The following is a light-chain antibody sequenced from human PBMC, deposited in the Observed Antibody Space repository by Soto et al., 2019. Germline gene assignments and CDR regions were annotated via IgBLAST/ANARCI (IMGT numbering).Light chain of an antibody. CDR2: WAS. V-gene: IGKV4-1*01. J-gene: IGKJ1*01. CDR3: QQYYAAPRT. CDR1: QSVLYNSNSKNY. Sequence: DIVMTQSPDSLAVSLGERATINCKSSQSVLYNSNSKNYLAWYQQKPGQPPKLLIYWASARESGVPDRFSGSVSGTDSTLTISTLQAEDVAVDYCQQYYAAPRTFGQGTKVEIK.